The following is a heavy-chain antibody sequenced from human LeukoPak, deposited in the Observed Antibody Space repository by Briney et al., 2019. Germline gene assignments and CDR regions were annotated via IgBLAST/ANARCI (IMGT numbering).Heavy chain of an antibody. D-gene: IGHD1-26*01. CDR3: AREGDEWELLFDY. J-gene: IGHJ4*02. CDR1: GYTLTELS. Sequence: ASVKVSCKVSGYTLTELSMHWVRQAPGKGLEWMGGFDPEDGETIYAQKFQGRVTMTRDTSISTAYMELSRLRSDDTAVYYCAREGDEWELLFDYWGQGTLVTVSS. CDR2: FDPEDGET. V-gene: IGHV1-24*01.